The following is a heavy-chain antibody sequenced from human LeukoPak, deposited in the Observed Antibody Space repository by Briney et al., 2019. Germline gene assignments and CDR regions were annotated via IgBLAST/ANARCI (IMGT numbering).Heavy chain of an antibody. D-gene: IGHD5-18*01. Sequence: SQTLCLTCAVSGGSIRSRNWWGGVRQRPGKGVEWIGEIYHSVGTNYNPSLESRVTRSVDKSKNQSTLQLSSVTAADTAVYYCVSVDAAMVNFDYWGQGTLVTVSS. CDR2: IYHSVGT. V-gene: IGHV4-4*02. J-gene: IGHJ4*02. CDR3: VSVDAAMVNFDY. CDR1: GGSIRSRNW.